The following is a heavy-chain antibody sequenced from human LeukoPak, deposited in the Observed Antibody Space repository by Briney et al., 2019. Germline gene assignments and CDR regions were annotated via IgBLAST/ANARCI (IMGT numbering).Heavy chain of an antibody. V-gene: IGHV3-23*01. D-gene: IGHD2-15*01. J-gene: IGHJ3*02. CDR2: ISGSGGST. CDR1: GFTFSSYA. CDR3: AKGGYCSGGSCYSEDAFDI. Sequence: AGGSLRLSCAASGFTFSSYAMSWVRQAPGKGLEWVSAISGSGGSTYYADSVKGRFTISRDNSKNTLYLQMNSLRAEDTAVYYCAKGGYCSGGSCYSEDAFDIWGQGTMVTVSS.